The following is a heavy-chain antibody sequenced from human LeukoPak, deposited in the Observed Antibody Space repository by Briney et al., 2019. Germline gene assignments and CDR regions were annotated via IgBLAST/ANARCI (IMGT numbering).Heavy chain of an antibody. CDR1: GFTFSSYA. CDR3: ARASDSSGLYYFDY. D-gene: IGHD3-22*01. Sequence: GGSLRLSCAASGFTFSSYAMSWVRQAPGKGLEWVSAISGSGGSTYYADSVKGRFTISRDNAKNSLYLQMNSLRAEDTAVYYCARASDSSGLYYFDYWGQGTLVTVSS. J-gene: IGHJ4*02. V-gene: IGHV3-23*01. CDR2: ISGSGGST.